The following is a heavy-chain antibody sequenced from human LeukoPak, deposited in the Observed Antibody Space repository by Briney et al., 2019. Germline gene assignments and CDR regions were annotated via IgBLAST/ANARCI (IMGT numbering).Heavy chain of an antibody. D-gene: IGHD3-10*01. J-gene: IGHJ3*01. CDR1: GFTFKTYG. CDR3: AKYSTSIIRGAFDV. V-gene: IGHV3-23*01. Sequence: GGSLRLSCAASGFTFKTYGTSWVRQAPGEGLEWVASISAGGLNTYYADAVEGRFSISRDNSKGTVFLQMNSLRAEDTALYYCAKYSTSIIRGAFDVWGQGTMVTVSS. CDR2: ISAGGLNT.